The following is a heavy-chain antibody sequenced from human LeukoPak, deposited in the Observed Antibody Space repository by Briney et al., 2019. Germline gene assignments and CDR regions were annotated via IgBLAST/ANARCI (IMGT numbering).Heavy chain of an antibody. V-gene: IGHV5-51*01. J-gene: IGHJ3*02. Sequence: GESLKISCKGSGYSFTSYWIGWVRQMPGKGLEWMGIIYPGDSDTRYSPSFQGQVTISADKSISTAYLQWSSLKASDTAMYYCARRRVYYDSSGYYYDCAFDIWGQGTMVTVSS. CDR3: ARRRVYYDSSGYYYDCAFDI. CDR2: IYPGDSDT. D-gene: IGHD3-22*01. CDR1: GYSFTSYW.